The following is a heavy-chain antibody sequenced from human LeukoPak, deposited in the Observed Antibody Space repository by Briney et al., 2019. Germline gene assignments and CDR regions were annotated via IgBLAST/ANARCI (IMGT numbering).Heavy chain of an antibody. D-gene: IGHD6-19*01. CDR1: GFPFSNYV. CDR2: IPYDGSNK. J-gene: IGHJ4*02. CDR3: ARHGWSLGPAPGTPLLDY. V-gene: IGHV3-30*04. Sequence: GRSLRLSCAASGFPFSNYVMHWVRQAPGKGLEWVALIPYDGSNKYYADSVKGRFTISRDNSKNTLYLQMNSLRPEDTAVYYCARHGWSLGPAPGTPLLDYWGQGTLVTVSS.